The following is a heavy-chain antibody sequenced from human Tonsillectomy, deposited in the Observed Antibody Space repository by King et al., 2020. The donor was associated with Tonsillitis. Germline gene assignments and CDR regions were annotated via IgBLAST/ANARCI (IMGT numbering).Heavy chain of an antibody. CDR2: ISGSGGST. CDR1: GFTFSSYA. CDR3: AKDGGGYYDSSGYFDY. Sequence: VQLVESGGGLVQPGGSLRLSCAASGFTFSSYAMSWVRQAPGKGLEWVSAISGSGGSTYYADSVKGRFIISRDNSKNTLYLQMNSLRAEDTAVYYCAKDGGGYYDSSGYFDYWGQGTLVTVSS. D-gene: IGHD3-22*01. J-gene: IGHJ4*02. V-gene: IGHV3-23*04.